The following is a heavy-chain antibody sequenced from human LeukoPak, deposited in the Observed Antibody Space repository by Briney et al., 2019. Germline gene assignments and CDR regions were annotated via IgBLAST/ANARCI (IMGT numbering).Heavy chain of an antibody. CDR1: GGSIRSYY. V-gene: IGHV4-59*12. CDR2: IYYSGST. Sequence: SEALSLTCTVSGGSIRSYYWSWIRQPPGKGLEWIGYIYYSGSTNYNPSLKSRVTISVDTSKNQFSLKLSSVTAADTAVYYCATPTPLLRYFDWFRFRGSRSDAFDIWGQGTMVTVSS. CDR3: ATPTPLLRYFDWFRFRGSRSDAFDI. D-gene: IGHD3-9*01. J-gene: IGHJ3*02.